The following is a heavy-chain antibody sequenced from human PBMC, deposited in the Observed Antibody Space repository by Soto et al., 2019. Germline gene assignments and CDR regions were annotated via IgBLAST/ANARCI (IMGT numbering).Heavy chain of an antibody. J-gene: IGHJ4*02. Sequence: SGTLSLTCTVSGGSTSSDNYWSWIRQPPGKGVEWIGHIYYSGNTDYNPSLKSRLAISIDTSKNQFSLKLSSVTAADTAVYFCAREGGESSDGLYYFDSWGQGSLVTVSS. CDR3: AREGGESSDGLYYFDS. CDR2: IYYSGNT. D-gene: IGHD3-16*01. V-gene: IGHV4-30-4*01. CDR1: GGSTSSDNY.